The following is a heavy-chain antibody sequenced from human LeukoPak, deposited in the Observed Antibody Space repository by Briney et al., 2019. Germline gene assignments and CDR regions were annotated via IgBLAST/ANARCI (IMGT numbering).Heavy chain of an antibody. CDR2: IYSGGST. Sequence: AGGSLRLSCAASGFTVSSNYMSWVRQAPGKGLEWVSVIYSGGSTYYADSVKGRFTISRDSSKNTLYLQMNSLRAEDTAVYYCARDCARSGRIPYYFDYWGQGTLVTVSS. CDR3: ARDCARSGRIPYYFDY. CDR1: GFTVSSNY. V-gene: IGHV3-66*01. J-gene: IGHJ4*02. D-gene: IGHD3-10*01.